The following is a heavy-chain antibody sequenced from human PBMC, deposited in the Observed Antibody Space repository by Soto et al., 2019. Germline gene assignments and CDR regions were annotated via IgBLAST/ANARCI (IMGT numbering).Heavy chain of an antibody. CDR2: INPNSGGT. V-gene: IGHV1-2*04. CDR3: ARGQRRFEQDYYYYGMDV. J-gene: IGHJ6*02. CDR1: GYTFTGYY. D-gene: IGHD3-3*01. Sequence: GASVKVSCKASGYTFTGYYIHWVRQAPGQGLEWMGWINPNSGGTNYAQKFQGWVTMTRDTSISTAYMELSRLRSDDTAVYYCARGQRRFEQDYYYYGMDVWGQGTTVTVSS.